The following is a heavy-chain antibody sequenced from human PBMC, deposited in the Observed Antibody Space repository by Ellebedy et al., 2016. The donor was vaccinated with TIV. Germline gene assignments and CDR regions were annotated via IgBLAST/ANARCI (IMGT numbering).Heavy chain of an antibody. J-gene: IGHJ4*02. V-gene: IGHV3-30-3*01. Sequence: GESLKISXAASGFIFRNYGMHWVRQAPGKGLEWVAVISSDGTNKYHGDSVKGRFTISRDNSKNTLYLQMNSLRVDDTAVYYCAGLYGSGTYYNGEIDYWGQGTLVTVSS. CDR2: ISSDGTNK. D-gene: IGHD3-10*01. CDR3: AGLYGSGTYYNGEIDY. CDR1: GFIFRNYG.